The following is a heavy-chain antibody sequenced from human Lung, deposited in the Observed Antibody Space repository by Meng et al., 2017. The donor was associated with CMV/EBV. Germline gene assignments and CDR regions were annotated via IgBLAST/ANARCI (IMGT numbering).Heavy chain of an antibody. V-gene: IGHV4-59*11. CDR2: MYYSGIS. D-gene: IGHD2-8*02. CDR3: ARYYCSGSSRYTTNWFDP. CDR1: AASISSHY. Sequence: SETLSLXXTVSAASISSHYWSWIRQSPGKGLVWIGYMYYSGISNYNPSLGGRATILLDMSKNQFSLKLTSVTAADTAVYFCARYYCSGSSRYTTNWFDPWGQGIXVTVSS. J-gene: IGHJ5*02.